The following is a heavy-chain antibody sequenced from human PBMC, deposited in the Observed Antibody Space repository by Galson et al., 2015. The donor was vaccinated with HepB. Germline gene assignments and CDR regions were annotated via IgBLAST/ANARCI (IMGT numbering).Heavy chain of an antibody. J-gene: IGHJ4*02. Sequence: SLRLSCAASGFTFSSYAMSWVRQAPGKGLEWVSAISGSGGSTYYADSVKGRFTISRDNSNNTLYLQMNSLRAEDTAVYYCAKELGYSSGWYADYWGQGTLVTVSS. D-gene: IGHD6-19*01. CDR3: AKELGYSSGWYADY. CDR2: ISGSGGST. CDR1: GFTFSSYA. V-gene: IGHV3-23*01.